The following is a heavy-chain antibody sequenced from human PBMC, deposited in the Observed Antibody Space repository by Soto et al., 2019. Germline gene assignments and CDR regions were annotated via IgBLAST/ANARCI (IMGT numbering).Heavy chain of an antibody. V-gene: IGHV3-23*01. J-gene: IGHJ4*02. CDR1: GLTFSNLA. CDR2: ISGSGSTT. Sequence: AGSLRLSCAASGLTFSNLAIGWARQAPGKGLEWVSTISGSGSTTYYADSVKARFTISRDNSRNTVFLQMRSLRAEDTAVYFCEKDNEVYADSAGYFVYWGQGALVTVSS. CDR3: EKDNEVYADSAGYFVY. D-gene: IGHD4-17*01.